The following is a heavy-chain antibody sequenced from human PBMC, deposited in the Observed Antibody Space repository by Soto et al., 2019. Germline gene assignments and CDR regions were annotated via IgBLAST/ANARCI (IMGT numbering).Heavy chain of an antibody. V-gene: IGHV3-66*01. CDR2: LYSGGST. Sequence: EEQLVESGGGLVQPGGSRRLSCEASGFSVRSNHMTWVRQAPGKGLEWVSVLYSGGSTYYADSVQGRFTVSRDNSKYHLFLQMTSLRGEDKAVYFCARDFMVTTGDYGLDVWGQGTTVIVSS. D-gene: IGHD1-1*01. J-gene: IGHJ6*02. CDR1: GFSVRSNH. CDR3: ARDFMVTTGDYGLDV.